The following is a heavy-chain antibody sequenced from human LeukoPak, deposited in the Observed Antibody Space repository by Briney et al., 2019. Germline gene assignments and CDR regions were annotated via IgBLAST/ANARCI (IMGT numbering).Heavy chain of an antibody. Sequence: GGSLRLSCAASGFTFSSYSMNWVRQAPGKGLEWVSSISSSSYIYYADSVKGRFTISRDNAKNSLYLQMNSLRAEDTAVYYCGRDAPGRLFTAWGQGTLVTVSS. D-gene: IGHD2-8*02. J-gene: IGHJ5*02. CDR2: ISSSSYI. CDR3: GRDAPGRLFTA. V-gene: IGHV3-21*01. CDR1: GFTFSSYS.